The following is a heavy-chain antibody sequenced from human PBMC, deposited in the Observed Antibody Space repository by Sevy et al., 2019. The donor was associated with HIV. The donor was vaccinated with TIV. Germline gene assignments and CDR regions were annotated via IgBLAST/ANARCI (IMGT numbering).Heavy chain of an antibody. CDR2: ISWNSGSI. V-gene: IGHV3-9*01. Sequence: GGSLRLSCAASGFTFDDYAMHWVRQAPGKGLEWVSGISWNSGSIGYADSVKGRFTISRDNAKNSLYLQMNSLRAEDTALYYCAKGTVSGYPANPYYFDYWGQGTLVTVSS. J-gene: IGHJ4*02. D-gene: IGHD3-3*01. CDR3: AKGTVSGYPANPYYFDY. CDR1: GFTFDDYA.